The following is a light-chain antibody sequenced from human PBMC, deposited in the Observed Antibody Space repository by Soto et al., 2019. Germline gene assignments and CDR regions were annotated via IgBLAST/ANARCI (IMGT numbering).Light chain of an antibody. CDR3: AVWDDSLDGWV. CDR2: NNN. V-gene: IGLV1-44*01. J-gene: IGLJ3*02. CDR1: SSNIGSRA. Sequence: QSVLTQPPSASGTPGQRVTISCSGSSSNIGSRAVDWYQQLAGTAPNLLIYNNNQRPSGVPDRFSGSKSGTSASLAISGLQSEEEADYYCAVWDDSLDGWVFGGGTKLTVL.